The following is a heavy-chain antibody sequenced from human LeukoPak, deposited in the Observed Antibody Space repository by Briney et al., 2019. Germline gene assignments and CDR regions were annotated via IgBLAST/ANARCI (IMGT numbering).Heavy chain of an antibody. Sequence: SETLSLTCAVYGASLITYYWSWIPQPPGKVLEWIGEINHNGGTNYNPSLKRRVTISVDTSKNQFSLKVISMAAADTAAYYCTKFDGYGFIRICGRGTMVTVSS. CDR1: GASLITYY. CDR3: TKFDGYGFIRI. V-gene: IGHV4-34*03. J-gene: IGHJ3*02. D-gene: IGHD3-10*01. CDR2: INHNGGT.